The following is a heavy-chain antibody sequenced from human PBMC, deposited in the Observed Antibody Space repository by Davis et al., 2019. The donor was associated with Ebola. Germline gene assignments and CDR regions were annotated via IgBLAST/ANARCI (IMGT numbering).Heavy chain of an antibody. CDR2: IYSGGST. CDR1: GFTVSSNY. D-gene: IGHD2-15*01. Sequence: PGGSLRLSCAASGFTVSSNYMSWVRQAPGKGLEWVSVIYSGGSTYYADSVKGRFTISRDNSKNTLYLQMNSLRAEDTAVYYCAREGRCSGGSCYAGNYWGQGTLVTVSS. V-gene: IGHV3-66*02. CDR3: AREGRCSGGSCYAGNY. J-gene: IGHJ4*02.